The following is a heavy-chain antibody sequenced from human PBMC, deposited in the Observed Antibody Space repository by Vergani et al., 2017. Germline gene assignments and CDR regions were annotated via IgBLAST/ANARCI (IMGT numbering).Heavy chain of an antibody. J-gene: IGHJ5*02. D-gene: IGHD3-10*01. Sequence: QVQLEESGGGVVQPGRSLRLSCAGSGFTLSSHAMHWVRQAPGKGLEWVAFIWYDGSKEYYADSVKGRFTISRDNSKNTLYLQMNSVRADDTAVYYCARDYGSGPPQSRRLLYDIGWFDPWGQGTLVTVSS. CDR2: IWYDGSKE. CDR3: ARDYGSGPPQSRRLLYDIGWFDP. CDR1: GFTLSSHA. V-gene: IGHV3-33*01.